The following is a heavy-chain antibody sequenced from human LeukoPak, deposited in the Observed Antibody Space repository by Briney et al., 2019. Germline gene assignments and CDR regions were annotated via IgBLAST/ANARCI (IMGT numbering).Heavy chain of an antibody. CDR1: GFTLSNHW. J-gene: IGHJ4*02. CDR2: VNRDGSET. D-gene: IGHD4-23*01. CDR3: ARGRPHGNDY. V-gene: IGHV3-7*01. Sequence: GGSLRLSCAASGFTLSNHWMTWVRQVPGRGPEWVANVNRDGSETYYLDSVKGRFTISKDNAKNTLYLQMNGLRVEDTAVYYCARGRPHGNDYWGQGTLVTVSS.